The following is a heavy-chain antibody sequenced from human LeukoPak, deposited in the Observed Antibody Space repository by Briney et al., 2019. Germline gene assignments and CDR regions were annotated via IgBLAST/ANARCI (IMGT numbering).Heavy chain of an antibody. CDR1: GVAFNTYA. J-gene: IGHJ4*02. CDR3: ATEIFGSGSYPDY. D-gene: IGHD3-10*01. V-gene: IGHV3-33*01. Sequence: PGRSLRLSCAASGVAFNTYAMHWVRQAPGKGLEWVTLIRDDGSDKFYIDSVRGRFTISRDNSRNTVYLQMNGLRAEDTAVYYCATEIFGSGSYPDYWGQGTLVTVSS. CDR2: IRDDGSDK.